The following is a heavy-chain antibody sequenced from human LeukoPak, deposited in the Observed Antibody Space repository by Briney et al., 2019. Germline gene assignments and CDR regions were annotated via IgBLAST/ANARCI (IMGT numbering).Heavy chain of an antibody. V-gene: IGHV4-59*01. CDR3: ARVLVRGVITYFDY. Sequence: SETLCLTSTVSGGSISSYYWSWIRQPPGKGLEWIGYIYYSGSTNYNPSLKSRVTISVDTSKNQFSPKLSSVTAADTAVYYCARVLVRGVITYFDYWGQGTLVTVSS. J-gene: IGHJ4*02. CDR1: GGSISSYY. CDR2: IYYSGST. D-gene: IGHD3-10*01.